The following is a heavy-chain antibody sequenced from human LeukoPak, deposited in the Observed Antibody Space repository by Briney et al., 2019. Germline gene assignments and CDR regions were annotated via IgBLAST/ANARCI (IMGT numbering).Heavy chain of an antibody. CDR3: ARHHLPGSGSYYFAAGGMDI. V-gene: IGHV4-30-2*01. CDR2: IYHSGST. Sequence: SQTLSLTCTVSGGSISSGGYYWSWIRQPPGKGLEWIGYIYHSGSTYYNPSLKSRVTISVDRSKNQFSLKLSSVTAADTAVYYCARHHLPGSGSYYFAAGGMDIWGQGTTDTVSS. D-gene: IGHD3-10*01. CDR1: GGSISSGGYY. J-gene: IGHJ6*02.